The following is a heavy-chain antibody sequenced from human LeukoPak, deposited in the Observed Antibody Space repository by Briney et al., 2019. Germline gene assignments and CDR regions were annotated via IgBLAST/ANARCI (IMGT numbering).Heavy chain of an antibody. CDR2: IIPIFGTA. D-gene: IGHD3-3*01. Sequence: GASVEVSCKASGGTFSSYAISWVRQAPGQGLEWMGGIIPIFGTANYAQKFQGRVTITADESTSTAYMELSSLRSEDTAVYYCARVDLTLFGVVTYNWFDPWGQGTLVTVSS. CDR3: ARVDLTLFGVVTYNWFDP. J-gene: IGHJ5*02. CDR1: GGTFSSYA. V-gene: IGHV1-69*13.